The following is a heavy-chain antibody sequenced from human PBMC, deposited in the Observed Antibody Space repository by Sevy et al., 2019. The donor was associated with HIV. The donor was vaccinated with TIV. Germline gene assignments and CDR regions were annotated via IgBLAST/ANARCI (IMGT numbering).Heavy chain of an antibody. V-gene: IGHV6-1*01. CDR3: ARSVAALDFWYFDL. CDR1: GDSVSSNNAA. Sequence: SQTLSLTCAISGDSVSSNNAAWNWIRQSPSRGLEWLGRTYYKSKWYSHYVVSVKSRMTINPDTSKNQFSLQLNSVTPEDMAVYYCARSVAALDFWYFDLWGRGTLVTVSS. D-gene: IGHD6-19*01. J-gene: IGHJ2*01. CDR2: TYYKSKWYS.